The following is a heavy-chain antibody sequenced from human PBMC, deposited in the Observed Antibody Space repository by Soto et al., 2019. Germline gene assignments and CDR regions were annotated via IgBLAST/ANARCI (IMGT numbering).Heavy chain of an antibody. V-gene: IGHV1-58*01. J-gene: IGHJ6*02. CDR2: IVVYNGNT. Sequence: ASVKVSCKASGFTFTSSAVQWVRQARGQRLEWKGWIVVYNGNTNYAQKLQERVTMTTDTSTSTAYMELRSLRSDDTAVYYCARGGRHDSSGYYLPFSGMDVWGQGTTVTVSS. D-gene: IGHD3-22*01. CDR3: ARGGRHDSSGYYLPFSGMDV. CDR1: GFTFTSSA.